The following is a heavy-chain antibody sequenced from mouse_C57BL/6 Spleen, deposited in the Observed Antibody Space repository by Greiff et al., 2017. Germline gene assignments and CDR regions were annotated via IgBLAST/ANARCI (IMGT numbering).Heavy chain of an antibody. CDR3: ARGALYYFDY. CDR1: GYTFTDYY. D-gene: IGHD3-1*01. CDR2: INPNNGGT. V-gene: IGHV1-26*01. Sequence: EVQLQQSGPELVKPGASVKISCKASGYTFTDYYMNWVKQSHGKSLEWIGDINPNNGGTSYNQKFKGKATLTVDKSSSTAYMELRSLTSEDSAVYYCARGALYYFDYWGQGTTRTVSS. J-gene: IGHJ2*01.